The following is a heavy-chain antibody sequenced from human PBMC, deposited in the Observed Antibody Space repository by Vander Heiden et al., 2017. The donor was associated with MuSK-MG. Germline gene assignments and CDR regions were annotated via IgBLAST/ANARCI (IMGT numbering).Heavy chain of an antibody. D-gene: IGHD4-17*01. V-gene: IGHV4-34*01. CDR3: ASRPTVTTSYYYMDV. CDR1: GGSFSWYY. CDR2: INHSGST. Sequence: QLQLHQGGAGLLTPSETLSLTCAVYGGSFSWYYWRWSREHPGKGLEWIGEINHSGSTNYNPSLKSRVTISVDTSKNQFSLKLSPVPAADTAVYYCASRPTVTTSYYYMDVWGKGPTVTVSS. J-gene: IGHJ6*03.